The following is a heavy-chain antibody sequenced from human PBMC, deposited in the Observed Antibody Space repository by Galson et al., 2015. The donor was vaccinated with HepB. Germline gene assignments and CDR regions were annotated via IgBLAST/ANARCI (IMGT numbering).Heavy chain of an antibody. Sequence: SLRLSCAASGFTLSDYWMNWVRQTPGKGLVWVSRINNDGSTTTYADSVKGRFTISRDNAKNTLYLQMNSLRAEDTAVYYCARASRVDYWGQGTLVTVSS. J-gene: IGHJ4*02. V-gene: IGHV3-74*01. CDR1: GFTLSDYW. CDR3: ARASRVDY. CDR2: INNDGSTT.